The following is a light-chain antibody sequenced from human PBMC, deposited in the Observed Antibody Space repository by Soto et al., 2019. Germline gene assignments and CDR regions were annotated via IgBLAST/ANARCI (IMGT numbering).Light chain of an antibody. CDR1: QSLLHSNGSNY. V-gene: IGKV2-28*01. Sequence: EIVMTQSPLSLSVTPGEPASISCRSSQSLLHSNGSNYLGWYLQKPGHSPQLLIYLGSNRASGVPERFSGSGSGTDFTLKISRVETEDVGVYYCMQALQTPTFGGGTRWIS. CDR2: LGS. CDR3: MQALQTPT. J-gene: IGKJ4*01.